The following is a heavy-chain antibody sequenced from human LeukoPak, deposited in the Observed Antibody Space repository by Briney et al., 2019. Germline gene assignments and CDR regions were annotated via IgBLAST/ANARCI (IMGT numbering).Heavy chain of an antibody. CDR1: GGSISSGGYY. D-gene: IGHD3-9*01. J-gene: IGHJ4*02. Sequence: SQTLSLTCTVSGGSISSGGYYWSWIRQHPGKGLEWIGYIYYSGSTNYNPSLKSRVTISVDTSKNQFSLKLSSVTAADTAVYYCAREGILTGSAAYWGQGTLVTVSS. CDR3: AREGILTGSAAY. CDR2: IYYSGST. V-gene: IGHV4-31*03.